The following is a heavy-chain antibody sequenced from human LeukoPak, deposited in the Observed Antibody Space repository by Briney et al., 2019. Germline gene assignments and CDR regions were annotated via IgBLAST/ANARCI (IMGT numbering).Heavy chain of an antibody. J-gene: IGHJ5*02. Sequence: VASVKVSCKASGGTFSSYAISWVRQAPGQGLEWMGGIIPIFGTANYAQKFQGRVTITADESTSTAYMELSSLRSEDTAVYYCARKYCSSTSCYAPSDGWFDPWGQGTLVTVSS. V-gene: IGHV1-69*13. D-gene: IGHD2-2*01. CDR3: ARKYCSSTSCYAPSDGWFDP. CDR1: GGTFSSYA. CDR2: IIPIFGTA.